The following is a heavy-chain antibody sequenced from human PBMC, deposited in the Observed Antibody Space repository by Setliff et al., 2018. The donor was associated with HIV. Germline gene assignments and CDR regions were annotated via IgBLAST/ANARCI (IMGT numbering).Heavy chain of an antibody. Sequence: PSETLSLTCNVSGGSISTYYWSWIRQPPGKGLEWLGYVSYSGSTNFNPSLESRLAMSVDMSKNHFPLKLRSVTAADTAVYYCARHGHFYDSSSSDAFDIWGHGTMVTVSS. D-gene: IGHD3-22*01. CDR2: VSYSGST. V-gene: IGHV4-59*08. J-gene: IGHJ3*02. CDR1: GGSISTYY. CDR3: ARHGHFYDSSSSDAFDI.